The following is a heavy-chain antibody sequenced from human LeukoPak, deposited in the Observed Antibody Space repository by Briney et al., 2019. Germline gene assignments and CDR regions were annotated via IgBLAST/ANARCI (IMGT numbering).Heavy chain of an antibody. Sequence: GGSLRLSCAASGFTFSSYTMNWVRQAPGKGLEWVSSISSSSTYINYADSVKGRFTISRDNAKNSLYLQMNSLRAEDTAVYYCARDSNLRWYNWFDPWGQGTLVTVSS. CDR1: GFTFSSYT. J-gene: IGHJ5*02. CDR3: ARDSNLRWYNWFDP. CDR2: ISSSSTYI. V-gene: IGHV3-21*01. D-gene: IGHD4-23*01.